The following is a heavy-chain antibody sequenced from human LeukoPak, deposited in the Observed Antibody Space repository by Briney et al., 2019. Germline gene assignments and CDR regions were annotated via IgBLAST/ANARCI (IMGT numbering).Heavy chain of an antibody. CDR2: ISGSGDNT. CDR1: GFTFSSYA. J-gene: IGHJ4*02. Sequence: GGSLRLSCAASGFTFSSYAMSWVRQAPGKGLEWVSGISGSGDNTYYANSVKGRFTISRDNSKNTLYVQVNSLGTEDTAAYYCAKGSYYDSSGSFYFDYWGQGTLVTVSS. CDR3: AKGSYYDSSGSFYFDY. V-gene: IGHV3-23*01. D-gene: IGHD3-22*01.